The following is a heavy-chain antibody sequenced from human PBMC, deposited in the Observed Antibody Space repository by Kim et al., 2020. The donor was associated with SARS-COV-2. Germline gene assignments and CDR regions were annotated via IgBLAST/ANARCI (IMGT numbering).Heavy chain of an antibody. V-gene: IGHV4-31*03. CDR2: IVYSGST. D-gene: IGHD5-12*01. CDR3: VRGRRDGYNYFDY. J-gene: IGHJ4*02. CDR1: GASISSGGYY. Sequence: SETLSLTCTFSGASISSGGYYWSWIRQHQGKGLEWIAYIVYSGSTVDNPSVKSRLIISLDKSKNQISLKLSSVTTADTAVYYCVRGRRDGYNYFDYWSQGTLVSVSS.